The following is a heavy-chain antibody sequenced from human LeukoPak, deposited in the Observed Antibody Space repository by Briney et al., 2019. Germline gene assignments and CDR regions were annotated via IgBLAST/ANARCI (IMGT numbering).Heavy chain of an antibody. D-gene: IGHD2-15*01. CDR2: IKQDGSEK. CDR1: GFTFSSYW. Sequence: GGSLRLSCAVSGFTFSSYWVSWVRQAPGKGLEWVANIKQDGSEKYYVDSVKGRFTISRDNAKNSLYLQMNSLRAEDTAVYYCARGPPASTLYYYYYMDVWGKGTTVTISS. CDR3: ARGPPASTLYYYYYMDV. J-gene: IGHJ6*03. V-gene: IGHV3-7*01.